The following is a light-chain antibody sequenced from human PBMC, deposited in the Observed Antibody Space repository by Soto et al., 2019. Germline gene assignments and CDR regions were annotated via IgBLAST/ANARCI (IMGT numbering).Light chain of an antibody. CDR1: QNVDSKY. CDR3: QQYSASPRT. CDR2: GAS. Sequence: EIVLTQSPGTLSLSPGERPTLSCKASQNVDSKYLAWYQQKPGQAPRIIIFGASGRATGIPDRFSASGAGTEFTLTISRLEPEDSAVYYCQQYSASPRTFGQGTRLEIK. J-gene: IGKJ5*01. V-gene: IGKV3-20*01.